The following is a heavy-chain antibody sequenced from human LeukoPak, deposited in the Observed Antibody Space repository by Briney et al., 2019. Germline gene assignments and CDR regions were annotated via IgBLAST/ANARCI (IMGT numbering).Heavy chain of an antibody. V-gene: IGHV3-48*03. Sequence: QPGGSLRLSCAASGFTFSSYEMNWVRQAPGKGLEWVPYISGGGTTIYYADSVKGRFTISRDNAENSLYLQMTSLRAEDTAVYHCAREGSSDAFDIWGQGTMVTVSS. J-gene: IGHJ3*02. CDR2: ISGGGTTI. D-gene: IGHD2-2*01. CDR3: AREGSSDAFDI. CDR1: GFTFSSYE.